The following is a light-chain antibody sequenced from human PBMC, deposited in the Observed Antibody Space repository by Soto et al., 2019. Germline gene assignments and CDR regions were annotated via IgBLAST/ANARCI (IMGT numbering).Light chain of an antibody. V-gene: IGKV1-39*01. J-gene: IGKJ4*01. Sequence: DIQMTQPPSSLSASVGDRLTITCRATQSISSHLNWYQQRPGKAPKLLIYAASSLQSGVPARFSGSRSGTDFTLTISSLQPEDVATYYCQQSYSNPLTCGGGNKGDIK. CDR2: AAS. CDR1: QSISSH. CDR3: QQSYSNPLT.